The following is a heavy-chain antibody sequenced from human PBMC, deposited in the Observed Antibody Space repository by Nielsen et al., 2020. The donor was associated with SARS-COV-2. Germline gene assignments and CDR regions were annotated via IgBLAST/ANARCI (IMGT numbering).Heavy chain of an antibody. CDR2: INSDSGNT. CDR3: ARHLRGYIDY. J-gene: IGHJ4*02. Sequence: ASVKVSCKASGYTFTSYAIHSVRQDPGQRLEWMGWINSDSGNTKYSQKFRGRVTITRDTSASTAYMELSSLRSEDTAVYYCARHLRGYIDYWGQGTLVTVSS. V-gene: IGHV1-3*04. CDR1: GYTFTSYA.